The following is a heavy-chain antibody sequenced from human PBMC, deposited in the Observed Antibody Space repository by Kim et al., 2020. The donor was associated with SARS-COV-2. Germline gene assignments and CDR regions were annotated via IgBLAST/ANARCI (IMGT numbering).Heavy chain of an antibody. CDR3: AKGGQYNTGWFEDFDY. CDR1: GFTFRSYA. Sequence: GGSLRLSCAASGFTFRSYAMSWVRQAPGKGLEWVSTISDREHTFHADSVKGRFTISRDNSKNTLHLQMNSLRAEDTAVYYCAKGGQYNTGWFEDFDYWGQGTLVTVSS. D-gene: IGHD3-10*01. J-gene: IGHJ4*02. CDR2: ISDREHT. V-gene: IGHV3-23*01.